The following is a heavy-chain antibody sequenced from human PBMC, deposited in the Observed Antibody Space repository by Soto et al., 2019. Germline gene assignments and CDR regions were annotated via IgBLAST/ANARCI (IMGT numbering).Heavy chain of an antibody. Sequence: PVESLKISCKGSGYIFTSYWIGCVLQMPVKVLEWMGIIYPGDSDTRYSPSFQGQVTISADKSISTAYLQWSSLKASDTAMYYCARHEAGPSMLLQYYGMDVWGQGTTVTVSS. CDR1: GYIFTSYW. CDR3: ARHEAGPSMLLQYYGMDV. J-gene: IGHJ6*02. D-gene: IGHD2-15*01. CDR2: IYPGDSDT. V-gene: IGHV5-51*01.